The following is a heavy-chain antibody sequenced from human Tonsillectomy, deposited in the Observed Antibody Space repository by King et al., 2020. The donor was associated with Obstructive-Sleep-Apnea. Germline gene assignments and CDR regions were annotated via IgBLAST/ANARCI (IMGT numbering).Heavy chain of an antibody. CDR2: IRRKVYGGTT. Sequence: VQLVESGGGLVQPGRSLRLSCTASGFTFGDYAMSWFRQAPGKGLEWVGFIRRKVYGGTTEYAESVKGRFTSSRDDSKSIAYLQMTSLKTEDTAVYYCTRDLCYYDTSGYLGFYWGQGTLVTVSS. CDR1: GFTFGDYA. J-gene: IGHJ4*02. V-gene: IGHV3-49*03. D-gene: IGHD3-22*01. CDR3: TRDLCYYDTSGYLGFY.